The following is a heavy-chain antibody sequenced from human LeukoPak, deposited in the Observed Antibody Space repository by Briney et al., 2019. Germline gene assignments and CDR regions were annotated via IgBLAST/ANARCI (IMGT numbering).Heavy chain of an antibody. Sequence: PSETLSLTCTVSGGSIDSSSCYWGWIRQPPGKGLEWIGSISYSGSTFYNPSLKSRVTKSVDTSKNQFSLKLSSVTAADTALYYCARQVGNNYEGHWYFDLWGRGTLVTVSS. D-gene: IGHD1/OR15-1a*01. CDR1: GGSIDSSSCY. V-gene: IGHV4-39*01. J-gene: IGHJ2*01. CDR3: ARQVGNNYEGHWYFDL. CDR2: ISYSGST.